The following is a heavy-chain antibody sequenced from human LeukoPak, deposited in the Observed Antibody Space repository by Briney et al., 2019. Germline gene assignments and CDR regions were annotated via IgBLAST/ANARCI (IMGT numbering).Heavy chain of an antibody. V-gene: IGHV3-11*01. CDR1: GFSLSDYY. Sequence: GGPLRLSCAASGFSLSDYYMTWIRQAPGKGLEWVSYIPTAGNTIFYADSVKGRFTMSRDNTKQTLHLQMTDLRPDDTAMYYCARDLGYNYGLDAFNIWGQGTMVTVSS. CDR2: IPTAGNTI. D-gene: IGHD5-18*01. CDR3: ARDLGYNYGLDAFNI. J-gene: IGHJ3*02.